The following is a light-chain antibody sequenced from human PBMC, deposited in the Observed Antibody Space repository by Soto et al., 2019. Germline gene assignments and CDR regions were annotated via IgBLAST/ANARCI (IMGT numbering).Light chain of an antibody. J-gene: IGLJ2*01. Sequence: QSALTQPASVSGSPGQSITISCTGTSSDFGGYNYVSWYQQHPGKAPKLMIYEVSNRPSGVSNRCSGSKSDNTASLTISGLQAEEEADYYCSSDTSSSTVVFGGGTKLTVL. V-gene: IGLV2-14*01. CDR2: EVS. CDR1: SSDFGGYNY. CDR3: SSDTSSSTVV.